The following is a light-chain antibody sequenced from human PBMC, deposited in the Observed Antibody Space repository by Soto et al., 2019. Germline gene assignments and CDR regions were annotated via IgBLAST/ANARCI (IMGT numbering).Light chain of an antibody. CDR1: QSVSSY. CDR2: DAS. J-gene: IGKJ4*01. V-gene: IGKV3-11*01. Sequence: EIVLTQSPVTLSLSPGERATLSCRASQSVSSYLAWYQQRPCQAPRLLIYDASKRATGIPAKFSGSGSGTDFTLTISTLEPEDFAVYYCQQRSSWPPTFGGGTKVDIK. CDR3: QQRSSWPPT.